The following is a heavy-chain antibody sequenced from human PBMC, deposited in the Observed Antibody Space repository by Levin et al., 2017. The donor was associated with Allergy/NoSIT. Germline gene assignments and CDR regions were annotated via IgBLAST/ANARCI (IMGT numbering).Heavy chain of an antibody. J-gene: IGHJ5*02. Sequence: TGGSLRLSCTASGFTFSRYTMHWVRQAPGKGPEWVGLLSEDGTTEHYADSVKGRFNISRDNSKNTLYLNLNFVRREDTAVYYCARDLGLWGQGTLATVSS. CDR3: ARDLGL. CDR2: LSEDGTTE. V-gene: IGHV3-30*04. CDR1: GFTFSRYT.